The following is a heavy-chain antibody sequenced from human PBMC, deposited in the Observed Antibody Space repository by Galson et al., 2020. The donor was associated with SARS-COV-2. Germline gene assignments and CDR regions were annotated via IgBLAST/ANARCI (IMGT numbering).Heavy chain of an antibody. CDR2: IYPGDSDT. J-gene: IGHJ4*02. CDR1: GYRFTSYW. V-gene: IGHV5-51*01. D-gene: IGHD3-9*01. Sequence: GESLKISCKGSGYRFTSYWIGWVRQMPGKGLEWMGIIYPGDSDTRYSPSFQGQVTISADKSISTASLQWSSLKASDTAMYYCATSVGSFDWSILDYWGQGTLVPVSS. CDR3: ATSVGSFDWSILDY.